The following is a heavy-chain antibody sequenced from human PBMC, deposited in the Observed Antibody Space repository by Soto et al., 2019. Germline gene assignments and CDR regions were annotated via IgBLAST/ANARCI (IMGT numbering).Heavy chain of an antibody. CDR3: ARSRAVAGNYYYYYMDV. CDR1: GGTFSSYT. V-gene: IGHV1-69*02. D-gene: IGHD6-19*01. J-gene: IGHJ6*03. CDR2: IIPILGIA. Sequence: QVQLVQSGAEVKKPGSSVKVSCKASGGTFSSYTISWVRQAPGQGLEWMGRIIPILGIANYAQKFQGRVTITADKSTNTAYMELSSLRSEDTDVYYCARSRAVAGNYYYYYMDVWGKGTTVTVSS.